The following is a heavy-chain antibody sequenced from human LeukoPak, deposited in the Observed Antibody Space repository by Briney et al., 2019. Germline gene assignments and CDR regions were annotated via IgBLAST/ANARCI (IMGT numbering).Heavy chain of an antibody. CDR3: ARGRYYGSGSRANYYYYGMDV. V-gene: IGHV4-34*01. J-gene: IGHJ6*02. D-gene: IGHD3-10*01. CDR2: INHSGST. Sequence: SETLSLTSAVYGGSFSGYYWSWIRQPPGKGREWMGQINHSGSTNYNPSLKSRVTISVDTSKNQFSLTLSSVTAADTAVYYCARGRYYGSGSRANYYYYGMDVWGQGTTVTVSS. CDR1: GGSFSGYY.